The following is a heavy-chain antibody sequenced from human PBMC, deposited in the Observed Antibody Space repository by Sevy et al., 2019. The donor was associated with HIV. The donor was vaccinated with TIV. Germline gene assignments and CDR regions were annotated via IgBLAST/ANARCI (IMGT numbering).Heavy chain of an antibody. CDR2: INPISGGT. J-gene: IGHJ6*02. V-gene: IGHV1-2*06. Sequence: ASVKVSCKAFGYAITGYYIHWVRQAPGQGLEWMGRINPISGGTDDSHKFQGRVTMTRDTSISTAYMDVTSLRSDDTAVYYCSRAPTDFWTGGMDVWGQGTVVTVSS. CDR3: SRAPTDFWTGGMDV. CDR1: GYAITGYY. D-gene: IGHD3-3*01.